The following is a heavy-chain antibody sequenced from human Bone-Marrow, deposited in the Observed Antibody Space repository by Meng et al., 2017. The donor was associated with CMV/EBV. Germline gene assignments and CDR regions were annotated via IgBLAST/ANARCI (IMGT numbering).Heavy chain of an antibody. J-gene: IGHJ6*02. V-gene: IGHV3-48*04. CDR2: ISSSGSTI. CDR1: GFTFSSYS. CDR3: ARDPHYYYYGMDV. Sequence: CAASGFTFSSYSMNWVRQAPGKGLEWVSYISSSGSTIYYADSVKGRFTISRDNAKNSLYLQMNSLRAEDTAVYYCARDPHYYYYGMDVWGQGTTVTVSS.